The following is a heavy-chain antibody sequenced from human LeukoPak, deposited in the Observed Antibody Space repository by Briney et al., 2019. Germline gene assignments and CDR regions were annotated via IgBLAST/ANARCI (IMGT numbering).Heavy chain of an antibody. Sequence: GGSLRLSCAASGFTFSSYEMNWVRRAPGKGLEWVSYISSSGSTIYYADSVKGRFTISRDNAKNSLYLQMNSLRAEDTAVYYCARERLGRTAYSSGFDYWGQGTLVTVSS. CDR3: ARERLGRTAYSSGFDY. CDR1: GFTFSSYE. CDR2: ISSSGSTI. V-gene: IGHV3-48*03. J-gene: IGHJ4*02. D-gene: IGHD5-18*01.